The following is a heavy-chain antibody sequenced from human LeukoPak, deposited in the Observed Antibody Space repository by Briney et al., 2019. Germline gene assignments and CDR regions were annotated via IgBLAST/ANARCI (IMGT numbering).Heavy chain of an antibody. CDR1: GFTFSSYG. D-gene: IGHD2-2*01. CDR3: AKEYCSSTSCYNWFDP. CDR2: IRYDGSNK. J-gene: IGHJ5*02. Sequence: GRSLRLSCAASGFTFSSYGMHWVRQAPGKGLEWVAFIRYDGSNKYYADSVKGRFTISRDNSKNTLYLQMNSLRAEDTAVYYCAKEYCSSTSCYNWFDPWGQGTLVTVSS. V-gene: IGHV3-30*02.